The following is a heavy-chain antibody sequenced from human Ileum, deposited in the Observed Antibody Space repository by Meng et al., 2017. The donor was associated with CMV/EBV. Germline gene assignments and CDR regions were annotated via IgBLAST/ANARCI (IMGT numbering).Heavy chain of an antibody. V-gene: IGHV3-53*01. J-gene: IGHJ3*02. CDR1: GFTVSTDY. Sequence: SLKISCAASGFTVSTDYMSWVRQAPGKGLDCVSNINRDGSTYYADSVKGRFTISRDNSKNTVYLQMNSLRVEDTAVYYCGKEGLPHALDMWGQGTMVTVSS. CDR2: INRDGST. CDR3: GKEGLPHALDM.